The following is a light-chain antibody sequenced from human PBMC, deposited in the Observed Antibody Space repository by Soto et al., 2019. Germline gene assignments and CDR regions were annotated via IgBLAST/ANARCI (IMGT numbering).Light chain of an antibody. CDR2: RST. V-gene: IGLV2-23*01. J-gene: IGLJ1*01. CDR1: SNDVGAYYS. Sequence: QSALSEPAGLSVCPCQSISISYAGTSNDVGAYYSVSWYQQHSHKDPEVILYRSTQRPAGASERFSTSSLGNAASLTIYCLQADDEADYFWCSSAPESTYACGTGTKVTVL. CDR3: CSSAPESTYA.